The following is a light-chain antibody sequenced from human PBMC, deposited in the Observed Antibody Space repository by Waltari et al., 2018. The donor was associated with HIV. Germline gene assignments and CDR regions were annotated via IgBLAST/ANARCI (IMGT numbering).Light chain of an antibody. CDR2: RNN. CDR1: INNVGDQG. Sequence: QAGLTQPPSVSKDLRQTATLTCTGNINNVGDQGAAWLQQHQGHPPKLLSSRNNNRPSGISERFSASRSGNTASLTITGLQPDDEADYYCSAWDSSLSAWVFGGGTKLTVL. CDR3: SAWDSSLSAWV. J-gene: IGLJ3*02. V-gene: IGLV10-54*01.